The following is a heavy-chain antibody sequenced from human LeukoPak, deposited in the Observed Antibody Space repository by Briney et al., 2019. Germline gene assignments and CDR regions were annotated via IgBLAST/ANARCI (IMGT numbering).Heavy chain of an antibody. J-gene: IGHJ3*02. CDR3: AKEMVVTAGVRAFDI. D-gene: IGHD2-21*02. V-gene: IGHV3-64*01. CDR2: ISENGDST. Sequence: GGSLRLSCVASEFTFSNYAMHWVRQAPGRGLDYVSAISENGDSTYYANSVKGRFTISRDNSKNTVYLQMGCLRAEDMAVCYCAKEMVVTAGVRAFDIWGQGTMVTVSS. CDR1: EFTFSNYA.